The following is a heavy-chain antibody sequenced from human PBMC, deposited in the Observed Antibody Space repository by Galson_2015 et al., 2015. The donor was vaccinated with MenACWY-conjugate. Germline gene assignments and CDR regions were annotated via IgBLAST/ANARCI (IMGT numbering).Heavy chain of an antibody. CDR1: GFAFSDFY. V-gene: IGHV3-11*06. CDR3: ARCSGGSGIWADP. J-gene: IGHJ5*02. CDR2: ISRSSSYT. Sequence: SLRLSCAASGFAFSDFYMSWIRQAPGKGLEWVSYISRSSSYTDYGDSVKGRFTISRDNAKNSLYLQMNSLRAEDTAVYYCARCSGGSGIWADPWGQGTLVTGSS. D-gene: IGHD2-15*01.